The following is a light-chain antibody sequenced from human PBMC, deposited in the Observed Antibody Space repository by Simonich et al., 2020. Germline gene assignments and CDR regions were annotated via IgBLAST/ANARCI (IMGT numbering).Light chain of an antibody. Sequence: QSALTQPRSVSGSPGQSVTISCTGTSSDVGGYNYFSWSQQHPGKAPKLMIYDVMKRPSGVPDRFSGSKSGNTASLTISGLQAEDEADYYCCSYAGSYTLVFGGGTKLTVL. CDR1: SSDVGGYNY. J-gene: IGLJ2*01. CDR2: DVM. V-gene: IGLV2-11*01. CDR3: CSYAGSYTLV.